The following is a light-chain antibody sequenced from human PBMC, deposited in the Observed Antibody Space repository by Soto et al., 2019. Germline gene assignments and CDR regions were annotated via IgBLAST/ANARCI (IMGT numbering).Light chain of an antibody. CDR1: SSDVGGYNY. V-gene: IGLV2-11*01. Sequence: QSALTQPRSVSGSPGQSVTISCTGTSSDVGGYNYVSWYQQHPDKAPKLVIYDVSKRPSGVPDRFSGSKSGNTASLTISGLPAEDEADYYCCSYAGNYTPFVFGTGTKLTVL. CDR2: DVS. J-gene: IGLJ1*01. CDR3: CSYAGNYTPFV.